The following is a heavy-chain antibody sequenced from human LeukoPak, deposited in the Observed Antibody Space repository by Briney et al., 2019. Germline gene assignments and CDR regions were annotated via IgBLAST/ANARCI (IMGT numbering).Heavy chain of an antibody. J-gene: IGHJ4*02. CDR2: ISSSGSTI. D-gene: IGHD3-10*01. CDR1: GFTFSDYY. CDR3: ARAARAVGSLDY. Sequence: GVSLRLSCAASGFTFSDYYRSWIRQAPGKGLEWVSYISSSGSTIYYADSVKGRFTISRDNAKNSLYLQMNSLRAEDTAVYYCARAARAVGSLDYWGQGTLVTVSS. V-gene: IGHV3-11*01.